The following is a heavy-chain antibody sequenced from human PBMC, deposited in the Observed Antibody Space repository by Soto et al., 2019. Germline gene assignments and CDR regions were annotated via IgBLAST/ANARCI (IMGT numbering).Heavy chain of an antibody. CDR2: INPNSGGT. CDR1: EFTFTDYY. CDR3: AREKIVGANPFDC. V-gene: IGHV1-2*02. Sequence: QVQMVQSGAEMKKPGASVRVSCKTSEFTFTDYYIHWVRQAPGQGLEWMGWINPNSGGTDYGQKFQGRVTMTRDTSIGTAHLELRGLRSDDTAVYYCAREKIVGANPFDCWGQGTLVTVSS. J-gene: IGHJ4*02. D-gene: IGHD1-26*01.